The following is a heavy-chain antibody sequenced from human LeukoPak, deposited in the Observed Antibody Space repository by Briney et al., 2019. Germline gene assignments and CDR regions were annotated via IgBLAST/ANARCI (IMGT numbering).Heavy chain of an antibody. Sequence: SETLSLTCTVSGDSISSYYWSWIRQPPGKGLEWIGYIYYSGNTKYNPSLESRVTISVDTSKNQFSLKLNSVTAADTAVYYCARFMVRDRWGFDYWGQGTLVTVSS. J-gene: IGHJ4*02. V-gene: IGHV4-59*01. D-gene: IGHD3-10*01. CDR2: IYYSGNT. CDR1: GDSISSYY. CDR3: ARFMVRDRWGFDY.